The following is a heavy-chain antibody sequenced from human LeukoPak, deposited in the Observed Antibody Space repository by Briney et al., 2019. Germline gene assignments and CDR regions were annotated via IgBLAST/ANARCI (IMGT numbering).Heavy chain of an antibody. D-gene: IGHD6-13*01. CDR1: GGSISSSSHH. Sequence: SETLSLTCTVSGGSISSSSHHWNWIRQPPGKGLGLEWIGSIYYSGSTDYNPSLKSRVTISVDTSKNQFSLKLSSVTAADTAVYYCARISSSWYYFDYWGQGTLVTVSS. V-gene: IGHV4-39*07. CDR2: IYYSGST. CDR3: ARISSSWYYFDY. J-gene: IGHJ4*02.